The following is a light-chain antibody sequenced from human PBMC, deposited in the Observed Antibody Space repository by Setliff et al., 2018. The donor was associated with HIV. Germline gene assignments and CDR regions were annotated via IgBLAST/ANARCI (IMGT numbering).Light chain of an antibody. J-gene: IGLJ1*01. CDR2: DVS. CDR1: SSDIGGYNY. V-gene: IGLV2-14*03. CDR3: TSYTSSSTYV. Sequence: QSALAQPRSVSGSPGQSVTLSCTGTSSDIGGYNYVSWYQQHPGKAPKLMIYDVSNRPSGISYRFSGSKSDNTASLTISGLQAEDEADYYCTSYTSSSTYVFGGGTKVTVL.